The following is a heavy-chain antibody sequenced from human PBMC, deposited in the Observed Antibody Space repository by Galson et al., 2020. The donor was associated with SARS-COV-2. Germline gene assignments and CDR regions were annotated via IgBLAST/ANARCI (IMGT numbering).Heavy chain of an antibody. D-gene: IGHD6-13*01. CDR1: GGSFSGYY. CDR2: INHSGST. J-gene: IGHJ6*02. V-gene: IGHV4-34*01. CDR3: ARGRIAAAGLGNYYYYGMDV. Sequence: SETLSLTCAVYGGSFSGYYWSWIRQPPGKGLEWIGEINHSGSTNYNPSLKSRVTISVDTSKNQFSLKLSSVTAADTDVYYCARGRIAAAGLGNYYYYGMDVWGQGTTVTVSS.